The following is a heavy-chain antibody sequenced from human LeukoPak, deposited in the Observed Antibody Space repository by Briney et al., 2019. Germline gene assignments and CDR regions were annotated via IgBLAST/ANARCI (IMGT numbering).Heavy chain of an antibody. CDR1: GFTFSNYA. J-gene: IGHJ3*02. V-gene: IGHV3-23*01. CDR2: IGGSGSNT. D-gene: IGHD6-19*01. Sequence: GGSLRLSCAASGFTFSNYAMSWVRQTPEKGLEWVSSIGGSGSNTYYADSVKGRFTISRDNSKNTLYLQMNSLRAEDTAVYYCAKDLRQWLDRGAFDIWGQGTMVTVSS. CDR3: AKDLRQWLDRGAFDI.